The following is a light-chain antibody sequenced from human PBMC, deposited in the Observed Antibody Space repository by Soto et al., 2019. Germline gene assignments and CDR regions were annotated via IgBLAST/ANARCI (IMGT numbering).Light chain of an antibody. J-gene: IGLJ1*01. CDR2: NNN. CDR3: AAWDDSLNGYV. CDR1: SSNIGTNA. Sequence: QSVLTQPPSASGTPGQRVTISCSGGSSNIGTNAVNWYQQLPGTAPKLLIYNNNQRPSGVPDRFSGSKSGTSASLAISGLQSEYEADYYRAAWDDSLNGYVFGTGTKVTVL. V-gene: IGLV1-44*01.